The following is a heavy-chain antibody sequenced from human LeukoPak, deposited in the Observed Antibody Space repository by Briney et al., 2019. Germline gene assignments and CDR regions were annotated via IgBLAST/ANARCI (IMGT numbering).Heavy chain of an antibody. CDR2: IYSSGST. V-gene: IGHV4-61*02. CDR3: ARTYYYDSGGYDT. CDR1: GGSISSGSYY. J-gene: IGHJ5*02. Sequence: SETVSLTCTVSGGSISSGSYYWTWIRQPAGKGLEWIGRIYSSGSTNYNPSLKSRVTISVDTSKNLFSLNLSSVTAADTAVYYCARTYYYDSGGYDTWGQGTLVTVSS. D-gene: IGHD3-22*01.